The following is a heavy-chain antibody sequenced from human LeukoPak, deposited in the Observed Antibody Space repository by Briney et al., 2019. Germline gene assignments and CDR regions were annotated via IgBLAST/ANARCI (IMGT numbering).Heavy chain of an antibody. J-gene: IGHJ6*02. CDR2: ITNRGTYT. D-gene: IGHD3-10*01. V-gene: IGHV3-11*06. Sequence: PGGSLRLSCTASGFTFSDCYMSWIRQAPGKGLEWVSYITNRGTYTNYADSVKGRFTISRDNAKNSLFLQMNNLGVEDTAVYYCAVALSGSYVYYHTMDVWGQGTTVTVSS. CDR1: GFTFSDCY. CDR3: AVALSGSYVYYHTMDV.